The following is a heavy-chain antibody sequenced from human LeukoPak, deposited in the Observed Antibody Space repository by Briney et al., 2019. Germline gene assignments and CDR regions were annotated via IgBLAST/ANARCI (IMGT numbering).Heavy chain of an antibody. CDR1: GFTFSSYW. D-gene: IGHD1-26*01. J-gene: IGHJ4*02. CDR3: ASLISTTSDF. Sequence: GGSLRLSCAASGFTFSSYWMNWVRQAPGKGLEWVANIKQDGSEKYYVDSVKGRFTISRDNAKNSLYLQIHSLRAEDTAVYYCASLISTTSDFWGQGTLVSVSS. V-gene: IGHV3-7*03. CDR2: IKQDGSEK.